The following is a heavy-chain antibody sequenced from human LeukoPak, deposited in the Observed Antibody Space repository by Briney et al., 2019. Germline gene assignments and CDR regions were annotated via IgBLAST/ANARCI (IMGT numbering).Heavy chain of an antibody. CDR1: GGSISRSSYY. Sequence: PSETLSLTCTVSGGSISRSSYYWGWIRQPPGKGLEYIGYIYYGGTYYNPSLKSRVTISVDTSKNQFSLKLSSVTAADTAVYYCARGTWSSSIDYWGQGTLVTVSS. CDR2: IYYGGT. CDR3: ARGTWSSSIDY. J-gene: IGHJ4*02. D-gene: IGHD6-6*01. V-gene: IGHV4-30-4*08.